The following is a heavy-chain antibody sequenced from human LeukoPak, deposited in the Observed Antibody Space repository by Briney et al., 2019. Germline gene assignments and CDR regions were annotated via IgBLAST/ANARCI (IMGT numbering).Heavy chain of an antibody. V-gene: IGHV1-18*01. CDR3: ARDHSSSWYALLDLDY. J-gene: IGHJ4*02. D-gene: IGHD6-13*01. CDR2: ISAYNGNT. Sequence: ASVTVSCKASGYTFTSYGISWVRQAPGQGLEWMGWISAYNGNTNYAQKLQGRVTMTTDTSTSTAYMELRSLRSDDTAVYYCARDHSSSWYALLDLDYWGQGTLVTVSS. CDR1: GYTFTSYG.